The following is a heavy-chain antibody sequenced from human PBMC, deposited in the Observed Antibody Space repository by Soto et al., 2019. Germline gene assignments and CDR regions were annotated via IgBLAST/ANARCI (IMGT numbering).Heavy chain of an antibody. V-gene: IGHV3-7*01. D-gene: IGHD4-4*01. Sequence: GGSLRLSCAASGFTFSSYWMSWVRQAPGKGLEWVANIKQDGSEKYYVDSVKGRFTISRDNAKNSLYLQMNSLRAEDTAVYYCARDLGYSKDPRALYCYYGMDVWGQGTTVTVSS. CDR1: GFTFSSYW. CDR3: ARDLGYSKDPRALYCYYGMDV. J-gene: IGHJ6*02. CDR2: IKQDGSEK.